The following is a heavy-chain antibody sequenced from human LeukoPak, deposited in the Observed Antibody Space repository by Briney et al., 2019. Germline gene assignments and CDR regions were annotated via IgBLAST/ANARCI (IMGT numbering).Heavy chain of an antibody. CDR2: INIGGTNT. V-gene: IGHV3-11*01. CDR1: GFTFSNYW. J-gene: IGHJ5*02. Sequence: PGGSLRLSCAASGFTFSNYWMSWVRQAPGKGLEWLSYINIGGTNTHYADSVKGRFTISRDNAKKSLYLEMNNLRAEDTAVYYCATDGAGFDTWGQGVLVTVSS. CDR3: ATDGAGFDT.